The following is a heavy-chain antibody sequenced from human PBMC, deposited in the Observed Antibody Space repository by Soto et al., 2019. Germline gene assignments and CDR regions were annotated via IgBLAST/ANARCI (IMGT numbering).Heavy chain of an antibody. J-gene: IGHJ4*02. D-gene: IGHD6-13*01. CDR2: TYYSGST. V-gene: IGHV4-59*01. CDR1: GGSMIAYY. Sequence: SETLSLTCTVSGGSMIAYYWNWMRQPPGKGLQWIGYTYYSGSTTYNPSLKSRVTISVDSSKNQFSLKLDSVTPADTAVYYCARARGTAGKRYFDYWGPGTLVTVSS. CDR3: ARARGTAGKRYFDY.